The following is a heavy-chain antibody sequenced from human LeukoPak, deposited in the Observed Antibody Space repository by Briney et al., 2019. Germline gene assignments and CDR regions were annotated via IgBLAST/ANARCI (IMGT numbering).Heavy chain of an antibody. CDR1: GGSISSYY. D-gene: IGHD6-19*01. J-gene: IGHJ4*02. Sequence: SETLSLTCTVSGGSISSYYWSWIRQPAGKGLEWIGRIYTSGSTNYNPSLKSRVTMSVDTSKNQFSLKLSSVTAADTAVYYCARDGDSSGWYTLTYWGQGTLVTVSS. CDR2: IYTSGST. V-gene: IGHV4-4*07. CDR3: ARDGDSSGWYTLTY.